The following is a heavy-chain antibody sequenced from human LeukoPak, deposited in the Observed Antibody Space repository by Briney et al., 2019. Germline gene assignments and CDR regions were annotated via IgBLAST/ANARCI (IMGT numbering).Heavy chain of an antibody. J-gene: IGHJ5*02. D-gene: IGHD3-10*01. CDR2: IYHSGST. CDR3: ARSGWFGWFDP. V-gene: IGHV4-38-2*01. CDR1: GYFISSGYY. Sequence: PSETLSLTRAVSGYFISSGYYWGWIRQPPGKGLEWIGSIYHSGSTYYNPSLKSRVTISVDTSKNQSSLKLSSVTAADTAVYYCARSGWFGWFDPWGQGTLVTVSS.